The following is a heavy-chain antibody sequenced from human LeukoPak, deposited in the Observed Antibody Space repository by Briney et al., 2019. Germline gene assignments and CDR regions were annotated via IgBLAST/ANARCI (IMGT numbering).Heavy chain of an antibody. V-gene: IGHV3-72*01. Sequence: GGSLRLSCAASGFTLSDHYMDWVRQTPGKGLEWVGRTRNKARGYTTEYAASVKGRFTISRDASQSSLYLQMSSLKTEDTAIYYCVRIDSGSCFDYWGQGTLVAVSS. CDR1: GFTLSDHY. D-gene: IGHD3-22*01. J-gene: IGHJ4*02. CDR2: TRNKARGYTT. CDR3: VRIDSGSCFDY.